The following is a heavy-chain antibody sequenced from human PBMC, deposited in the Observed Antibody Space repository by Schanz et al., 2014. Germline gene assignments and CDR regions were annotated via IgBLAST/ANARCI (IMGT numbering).Heavy chain of an antibody. CDR1: GFTFSSYA. J-gene: IGHJ4*02. CDR2: ISGGGGTT. CDR3: AKDAENTAMITDYFDY. V-gene: IGHV3-23*01. D-gene: IGHD5-18*01. Sequence: EMQLLESGGGLIQPGGSLRLSCAASGFTFSSYAMSWVRQAPGKGLEWVSAISGGGGTTYYADSVKGRFTISRDNSKTTVYLQMNSLRAEDTAVYYCAKDAENTAMITDYFDYWGQGTLVTVSS.